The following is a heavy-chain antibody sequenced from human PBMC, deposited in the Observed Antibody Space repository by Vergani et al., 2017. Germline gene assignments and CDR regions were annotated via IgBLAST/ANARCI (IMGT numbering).Heavy chain of an antibody. V-gene: IGHV3-21*01. CDR1: GFTFSSYS. CDR3: ARDLFYYDSSGYYSGFFDY. J-gene: IGHJ4*02. CDR2: ISSSSSYI. Sequence: EVQLVESGGGLVKPGGSLRLSCAASGFTFSSYSMNWVRQAPGQGLEWVSSISSSSSYIYYADSVKGRFTISRDKAKNSLYLQMNSLRAEDMAVYYCARDLFYYDSSGYYSGFFDYWGQGTLVTVSS. D-gene: IGHD3-22*01.